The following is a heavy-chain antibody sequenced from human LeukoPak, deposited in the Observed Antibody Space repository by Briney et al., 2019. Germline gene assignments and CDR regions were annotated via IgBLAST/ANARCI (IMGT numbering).Heavy chain of an antibody. D-gene: IGHD5-24*01. CDR3: AHSRGYRQFDY. V-gene: IGHV2-5*02. CDR1: GFSLSTSGEA. J-gene: IGHJ4*02. Sequence: SGPTLVNPTQTLTLTCTFSGFSLSTSGEAVGWIRQPPGKALEWLALIYWDDDNRYSPSLKSRLTITKDTSKNQVLLTMTNMDPVDTGTYYCAHSRGYRQFDYWGQGTPVTVSS. CDR2: IYWDDDN.